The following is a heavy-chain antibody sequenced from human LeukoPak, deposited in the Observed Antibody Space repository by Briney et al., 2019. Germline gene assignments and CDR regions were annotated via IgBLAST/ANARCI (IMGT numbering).Heavy chain of an antibody. CDR3: ARVGGTNYYYYGMDV. CDR2: IYYSGST. V-gene: IGHV4-59*01. Sequence: SETLSLTCTVSGGSISSYYWSWIRQPPGKGLEWIGYIYYSGSTNYNPSLKSRVTIAVDTSKNQFSLKLSSVTAADTAVYYCARVGGTNYYYYGMDVWGQGTTVTVSS. D-gene: IGHD1-1*01. J-gene: IGHJ6*02. CDR1: GGSISSYY.